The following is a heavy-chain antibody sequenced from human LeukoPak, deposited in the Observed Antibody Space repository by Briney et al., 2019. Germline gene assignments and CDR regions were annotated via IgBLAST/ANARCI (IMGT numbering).Heavy chain of an antibody. CDR3: AAAFYPRYDNSGYYYY. V-gene: IGHV3-7*01. Sequence: AGSLGLSCTACGITFSTYWMSWVRQAPGKGLEWVANTKQDGSEKYYVDSVKGRFTISRDNAKNLLYLQMNSLRAEDTAVYYCAAAFYPRYDNSGYYYYWGQGTLVTVSS. CDR2: TKQDGSEK. J-gene: IGHJ4*02. CDR1: GITFSTYW. D-gene: IGHD3-22*01.